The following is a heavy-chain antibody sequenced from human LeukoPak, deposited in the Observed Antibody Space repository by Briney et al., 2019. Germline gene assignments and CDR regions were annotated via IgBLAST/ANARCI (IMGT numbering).Heavy chain of an antibody. D-gene: IGHD6-6*01. V-gene: IGHV4-38-2*02. CDR3: ATGGLAARLYYYYMDV. J-gene: IGHJ6*03. CDR1: GYSISSGYY. Sequence: SETLSLTCTVSGYSISSGYYWGWIRQPPGKGLEWIGSIYHSGSTYYNPSLKSRVTISVDTSKNQFSLKLSSVTAADTAVYYCATGGLAARLYYYYMDVWGKGTTVTVS. CDR2: IYHSGST.